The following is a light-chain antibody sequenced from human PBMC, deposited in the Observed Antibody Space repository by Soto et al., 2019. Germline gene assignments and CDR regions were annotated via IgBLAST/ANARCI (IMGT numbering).Light chain of an antibody. J-gene: IGKJ4*01. Sequence: EIVLTQSPATLSLSPGERATLSCRASQSVSSYLAWYQQKPGQAPRLLIYDASNRATGIPARFSGSGSGTDVTLTISSLAPEDFAVYYCQQRSNWPALTFGGGTKVEIK. CDR1: QSVSSY. CDR2: DAS. CDR3: QQRSNWPALT. V-gene: IGKV3-11*01.